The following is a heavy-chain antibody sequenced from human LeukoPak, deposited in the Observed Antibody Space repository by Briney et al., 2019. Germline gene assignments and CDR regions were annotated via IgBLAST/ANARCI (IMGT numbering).Heavy chain of an antibody. Sequence: ASVKVSCKASGYTFTGYYMHWVRQAPGQGLEWMGWISPYNGNTNYAQKLQGRVTLTTDTSTNTAYMELRSLRSDDTAVYFCASRSGTYPYYFDYWGQGTLVTVSS. CDR1: GYTFTGYY. J-gene: IGHJ4*02. CDR2: ISPYNGNT. V-gene: IGHV1-18*04. D-gene: IGHD1-26*01. CDR3: ASRSGTYPYYFDY.